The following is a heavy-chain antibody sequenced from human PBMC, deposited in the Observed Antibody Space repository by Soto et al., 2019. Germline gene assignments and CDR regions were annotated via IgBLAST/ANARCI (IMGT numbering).Heavy chain of an antibody. V-gene: IGHV1-2*02. Sequence: ASVKVSCKASGYTFTGYYMHWVRQAPGQGLEWMGWINPNSATTNYAQKFQGRVTMTRDTSISTAYMELSRLRSDDTAVYYCASSHHRETSMADFDYWGQGTPVTVSS. CDR2: INPNSATT. J-gene: IGHJ4*02. CDR3: ASSHHRETSMADFDY. CDR1: GYTFTGYY. D-gene: IGHD5-18*01.